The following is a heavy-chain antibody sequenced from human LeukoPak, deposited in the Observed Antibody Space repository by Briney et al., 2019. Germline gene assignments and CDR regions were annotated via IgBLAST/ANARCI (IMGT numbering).Heavy chain of an antibody. Sequence: SETLSLTCAVYGGSFSGYYWSWIRQPPGKGLEWMGEINHSGSNNDNPSLKSRVTISVDTSKNQYSLKLSSVTAADTAVYYCAREGWLRFNSPGRLRIFTFDIWGQGRKVTVSS. J-gene: IGHJ3*02. CDR2: INHSGSN. CDR1: GGSFSGYY. CDR3: AREGWLRFNSPGRLRIFTFDI. D-gene: IGHD5-12*01. V-gene: IGHV4-34*01.